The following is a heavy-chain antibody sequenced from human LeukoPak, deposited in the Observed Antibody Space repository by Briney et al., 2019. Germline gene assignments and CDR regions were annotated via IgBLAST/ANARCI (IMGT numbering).Heavy chain of an antibody. D-gene: IGHD3-10*01. V-gene: IGHV1-2*02. CDR3: ARDYYGSGSYSGNWFDP. CDR1: GYTFTGYY. CDR2: INPNSGGT. Sequence: ASVKVSCKASGYTFTGYYMHWVRQAPGQGLEWMGWINPNSGGTNYAQKFQGRVTMTRDTSISTAYMELSRLRSDDTAVYYCARDYYGSGSYSGNWFDPWGQGTLVTVSS. J-gene: IGHJ5*02.